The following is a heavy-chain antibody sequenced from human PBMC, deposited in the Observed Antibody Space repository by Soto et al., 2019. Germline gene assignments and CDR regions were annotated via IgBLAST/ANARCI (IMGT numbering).Heavy chain of an antibody. CDR2: IIASTGVP. CDR1: GFTFSIPV. Sequence: GGSRRLSCAASGFTFSIPVMSWVRHAPGKGLEWVSSIIASTGVPYYADSANGRFTISRDNSKSSLYLQIHSLRAEDTAEYYCARDRVRFILVVLTDQPSAFDFWGQGTRVTFSS. CDR3: ARDRVRFILVVLTDQPSAFDF. J-gene: IGHJ4*02. V-gene: IGHV3-23*01. D-gene: IGHD3-22*01.